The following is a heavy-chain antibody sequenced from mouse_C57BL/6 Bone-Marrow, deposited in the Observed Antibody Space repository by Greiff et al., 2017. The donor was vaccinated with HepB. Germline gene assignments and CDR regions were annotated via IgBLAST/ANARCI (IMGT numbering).Heavy chain of an antibody. D-gene: IGHD1-1*02. V-gene: IGHV1-52*01. J-gene: IGHJ3*01. Sequence: VQLQQSGAELVRPGSSVKLSCKASGYTFTSYWMHWVKQRPIQGLEWIGNIDPSDSETHYNQKFKDKATLTVDKSSSTAYMQLSSLTSEDSAVYYCARTMVFHYGPAWFAYWGQGTLVTVSA. CDR2: IDPSDSET. CDR3: ARTMVFHYGPAWFAY. CDR1: GYTFTSYW.